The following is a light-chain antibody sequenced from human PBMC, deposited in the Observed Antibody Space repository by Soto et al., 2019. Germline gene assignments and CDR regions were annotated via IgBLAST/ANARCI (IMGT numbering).Light chain of an antibody. CDR3: QQYGSSGT. V-gene: IGKV3-20*01. CDR2: DAS. J-gene: IGKJ1*01. Sequence: LAQSPATLSLSPGERATLSCRASQSVSSYLAGYQKKPGQAPRLLIYDASYRATGIPDRFSGSESGTDFTITSSRLEHEYFAVYYCQQYGSSGTFGQGTKVDIK. CDR1: QSVSSY.